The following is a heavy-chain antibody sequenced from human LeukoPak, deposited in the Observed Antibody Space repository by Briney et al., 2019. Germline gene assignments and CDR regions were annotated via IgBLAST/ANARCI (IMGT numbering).Heavy chain of an antibody. CDR3: ARGPSRYHNT. Sequence: GGSLRLSCAASEFSVGSNYMTWVRQAPGKGLEWVSLIYSGGSTYYADSVKGRFTISRDNSKNTLYLQMNSLRAEDTAVYYCARGPSRYHNTGGQGTLVSVPS. CDR1: EFSVGSNY. CDR2: IYSGGST. V-gene: IGHV3-66*01. J-gene: IGHJ4*02. D-gene: IGHD5-12*01.